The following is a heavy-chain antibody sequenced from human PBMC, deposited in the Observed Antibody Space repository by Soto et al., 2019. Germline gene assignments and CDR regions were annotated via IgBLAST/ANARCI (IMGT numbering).Heavy chain of an antibody. CDR1: GFTFSSYA. CDR3: AKEGTYSSSWYYYYYGMDV. CDR2: ISGSGGST. Sequence: GSLRLSCAASGFTFSSYAMSWVRQAPGKGLEWVSAISGSGGSTYYADSVKGRFTISRDNSKNTLYLQMNSLRAEDTAVYYCAKEGTYSSSWYYYYYGMDVWGQGTTVTVSS. V-gene: IGHV3-23*01. D-gene: IGHD6-13*01. J-gene: IGHJ6*02.